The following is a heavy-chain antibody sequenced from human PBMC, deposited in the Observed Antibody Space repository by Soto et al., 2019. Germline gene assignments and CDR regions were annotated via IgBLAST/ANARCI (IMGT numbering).Heavy chain of an antibody. CDR1: GDSIRSYY. CDR3: AREGVAAPYYYYGMDV. V-gene: IGHV4-59*01. D-gene: IGHD2-15*01. Sequence: SETLSLTCTVSGDSIRSYYWSWIRQPPGKGLEWIGYISYTGSTHYNPSLKSRVTISADTSKNQFSLKLSSVTTADTALYYCAREGVAAPYYYYGMDVWGQGSTVTVSS. J-gene: IGHJ6*02. CDR2: ISYTGST.